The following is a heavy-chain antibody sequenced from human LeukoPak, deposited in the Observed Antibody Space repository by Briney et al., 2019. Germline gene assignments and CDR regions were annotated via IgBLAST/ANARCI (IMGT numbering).Heavy chain of an antibody. CDR1: GFTFSNYA. D-gene: IGHD3-22*01. J-gene: IGHJ4*02. Sequence: PGGSLRLSCAASGFTFSNYAMSWVRQAPGKGLEWVSVISGSGGSTYYADSVKGRFTISRDNSKNTLYLQMNSLRAEDTAVYYCAKDHSSGYYYFDYWGQGTLVTVSS. CDR2: ISGSGGST. V-gene: IGHV3-23*01. CDR3: AKDHSSGYYYFDY.